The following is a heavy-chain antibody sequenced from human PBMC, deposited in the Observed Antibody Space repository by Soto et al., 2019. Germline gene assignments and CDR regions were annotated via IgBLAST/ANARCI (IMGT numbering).Heavy chain of an antibody. CDR1: GFTFSSYA. CDR3: AKDWDLLRAFDL. D-gene: IGHD1-26*01. CDR2: ISASGGRT. J-gene: IGHJ3*01. V-gene: IGHV3-23*01. Sequence: PGGSLRLSCAASGFTFSSYAVSWVRQAPGKGLEWVSGISASGGRTYYVDSVKGRFTISRDNSKNTMYLQMNSLRVEDTAAYKCAKDWDLLRAFDLWGQGTMVTVSS.